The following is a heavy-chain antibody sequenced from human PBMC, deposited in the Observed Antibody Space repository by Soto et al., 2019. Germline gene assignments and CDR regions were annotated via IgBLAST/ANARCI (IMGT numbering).Heavy chain of an antibody. D-gene: IGHD1-26*01. CDR3: ARSEATGLDY. CDR1: GGSMSSSNW. V-gene: IGHV4-4*02. Sequence: QVQLQESGPGLVKPSGTLSLTCTVSGGSMSSSNWWNWVRQSPGKGLEWIGEAHHSGRTNYNPSLKSRVPISVDKSNNHFSLKLSSVTAADTAVYYCARSEATGLDYWGQGTLVTVSS. CDR2: AHHSGRT. J-gene: IGHJ4*02.